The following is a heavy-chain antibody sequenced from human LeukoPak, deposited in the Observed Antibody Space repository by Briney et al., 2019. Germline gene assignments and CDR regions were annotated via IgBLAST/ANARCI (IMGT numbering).Heavy chain of an antibody. Sequence: SETLSLTCTVSGGSISTYYWSWIRQPPGKGLEWIGSIYYSGSTYYNPSLKSRVTISVDTSKNQFSLKLSSVTAADTAVYYCARGWKYRNGYTVTELGSGYFDYWGQGTLVTVSS. CDR3: ARGWKYRNGYTVTELGSGYFDY. V-gene: IGHV4-39*07. CDR1: GGSISTYY. CDR2: IYYSGST. J-gene: IGHJ4*02. D-gene: IGHD5-18*01.